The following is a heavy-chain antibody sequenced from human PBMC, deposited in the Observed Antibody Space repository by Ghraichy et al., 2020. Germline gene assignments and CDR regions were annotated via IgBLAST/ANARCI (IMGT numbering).Heavy chain of an antibody. Sequence: ESLNISCTVSGGSISTYYWSWFRQPPGKGLEWIGYIYYSGSTNYNPSLESRVTISVDTSKNQFSLKLYSVTAADTAVYFCARSYYGDNQQLYYFDYWGQGALVTVSS. CDR3: ARSYYGDNQQLYYFDY. V-gene: IGHV4-59*01. J-gene: IGHJ4*02. D-gene: IGHD4/OR15-4a*01. CDR1: GGSISTYY. CDR2: IYYSGST.